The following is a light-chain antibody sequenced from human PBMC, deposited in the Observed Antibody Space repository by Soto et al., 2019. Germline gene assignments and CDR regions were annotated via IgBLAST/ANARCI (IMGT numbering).Light chain of an antibody. V-gene: IGKV3-20*01. Sequence: ESVLTQSPGTLSLSPGERATLSCRASQSVTNRYFAWYQQRPGQAPRLLIYGLSNRATGIPDRFSGSGSGTGFTLTISRLEPEDFVEYYGQQYSTFPHTFGQGTKLEIK. CDR3: QQYSTFPHT. J-gene: IGKJ2*01. CDR1: QSVTNRY. CDR2: GLS.